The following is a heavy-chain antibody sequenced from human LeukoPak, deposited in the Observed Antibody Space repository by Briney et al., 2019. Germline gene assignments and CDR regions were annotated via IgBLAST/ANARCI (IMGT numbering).Heavy chain of an antibody. V-gene: IGHV1-69*13. D-gene: IGHD3-10*01. Sequence: SVTVSCKASGGTFSSYAISWVRQAPGQGLEWMGGIIPIFGTANYAQKFQGRVTITADESTSTAYMELSSLRSEDTAVYYCARERITMVRGVIITNWFDPWGQGTLVTVSS. CDR3: ARERITMVRGVIITNWFDP. CDR1: GGTFSSYA. J-gene: IGHJ5*02. CDR2: IIPIFGTA.